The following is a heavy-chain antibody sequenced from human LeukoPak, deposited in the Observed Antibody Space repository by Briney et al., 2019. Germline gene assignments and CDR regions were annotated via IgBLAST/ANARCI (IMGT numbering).Heavy chain of an antibody. Sequence: GGSLRLSCATAGFTFSSYVMHWVRRTPGKGLVWVSRISHDGIISYADSVKGRFTISRDNAKNTLILQMNSLRVEDTAVYYCARDWVYKIDYWGRGTLVTVSS. CDR2: ISHDGII. CDR3: ARDWVYKIDY. J-gene: IGHJ4*02. V-gene: IGHV3-74*01. D-gene: IGHD1-1*01. CDR1: GFTFSSYV.